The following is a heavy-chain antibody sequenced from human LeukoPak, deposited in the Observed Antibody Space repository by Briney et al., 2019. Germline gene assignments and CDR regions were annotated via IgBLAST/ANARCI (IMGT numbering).Heavy chain of an antibody. D-gene: IGHD5-18*01. Sequence: GGSLRLSCAASQFTLSNYWMHWVRQAPGKGLVWVSFINSDATSTAYADSVKGRFTISRDNAKHTLHLQMNSLRVEDTAVYYCARDMNVDTAMDIWGQGTLVTVSS. CDR2: INSDATST. CDR3: ARDMNVDTAMDI. V-gene: IGHV3-74*01. J-gene: IGHJ3*02. CDR1: QFTLSNYW.